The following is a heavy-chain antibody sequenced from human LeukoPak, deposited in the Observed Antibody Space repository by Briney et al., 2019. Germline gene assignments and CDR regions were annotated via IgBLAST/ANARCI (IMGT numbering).Heavy chain of an antibody. CDR1: GGSISSGGYY. J-gene: IGHJ4*02. CDR2: IYYSGST. Sequence: SETLSLTCTVSGGSISSGGYYWSWIRQHPGKGLEWIGYIYYSGSTYYNPSLKSRVTISVDTSKNQFSLKLSSVTAADTAVYYCARPPRLVYYDILTGYDYWGQGTLVTVSS. CDR3: ARPPRLVYYDILTGYDY. D-gene: IGHD3-9*01. V-gene: IGHV4-31*03.